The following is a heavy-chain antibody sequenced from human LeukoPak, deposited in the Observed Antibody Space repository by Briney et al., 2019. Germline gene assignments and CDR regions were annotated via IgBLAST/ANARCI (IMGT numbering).Heavy chain of an antibody. J-gene: IGHJ4*02. CDR3: AGWYSSGWYSDY. D-gene: IGHD6-19*01. V-gene: IGHV3-21*06. CDR1: GFSFSTYS. Sequence: PGGSLRLSCAASGFSFSTYSMIWVRQAPGKGLEWVSSVSGTSEYIYYADSVRGRFTISRDNAKNTVYLQMNSLRAEDTAVYYCAGWYSSGWYSDYWGQGTLVTVS. CDR2: VSGTSEYI.